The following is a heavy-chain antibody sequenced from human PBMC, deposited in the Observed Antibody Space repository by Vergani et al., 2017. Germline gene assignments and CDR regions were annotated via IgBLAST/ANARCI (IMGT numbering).Heavy chain of an antibody. V-gene: IGHV3-11*06. CDR2: ISSSSSYT. CDR1: GFTFSDYY. CDR3: ARYKGEDYYYGMDV. Sequence: QVQLVESGGGLVKPGGSLRLSCAASGFTFSDYYMSWIRQAPGKGLEWVSYISSSSSYTNYADSVKGRFTISRDNAKNSLYLQMNSLRAEDTAVYYCARYKGEDYYYGMDVWGQGTTVTVSS. J-gene: IGHJ6*02. D-gene: IGHD1-14*01.